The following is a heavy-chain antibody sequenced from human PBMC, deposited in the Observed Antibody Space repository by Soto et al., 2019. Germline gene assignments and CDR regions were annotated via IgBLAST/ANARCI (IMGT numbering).Heavy chain of an antibody. V-gene: IGHV4-31*03. J-gene: IGHJ3*02. CDR2: IYYSGST. CDR3: ARTYYGRRGQLAFDI. D-gene: IGHD4-17*01. Sequence: QVQLQESGPGLVKPSQTLSLTCTVSGGSISSGGYYWSWIRQHPGKGLEWIGYIYYSGSTYYNPSLKSRVTRAVDTSKNHSARKLSSVTAAYTAVYYCARTYYGRRGQLAFDIWGQGTMVTVSS. CDR1: GGSISSGGYY.